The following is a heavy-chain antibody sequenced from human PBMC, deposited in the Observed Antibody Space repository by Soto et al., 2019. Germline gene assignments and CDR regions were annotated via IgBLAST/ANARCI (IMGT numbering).Heavy chain of an antibody. Sequence: QLQLQESGSGLVKPSQTLSLTCAVSGGSISSGGYSWSWIRQPPGKGLEWIGYIYHSGSTYYNPSLKSRVTTSADRSKTQFSLKLSSVTAADPAVYSCASAGGLGAVAADSWGQGTLVTVSS. D-gene: IGHD6-19*01. V-gene: IGHV4-30-2*01. CDR1: GGSISSGGYS. CDR2: IYHSGST. J-gene: IGHJ4*02. CDR3: ASAGGLGAVAADS.